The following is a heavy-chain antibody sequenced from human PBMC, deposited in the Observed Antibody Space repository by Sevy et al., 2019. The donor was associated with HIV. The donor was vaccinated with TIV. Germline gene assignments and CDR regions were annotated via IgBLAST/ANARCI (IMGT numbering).Heavy chain of an antibody. J-gene: IGHJ4*02. D-gene: IGHD2-21*01. CDR3: VRGLQTHCDRTACPLDH. CDR1: GFSFSDSD. CDR2: IGTLGDT. V-gene: IGHV3-13*01. Sequence: GGSLRLSCAGYGFSFSDSDMHWVRHPTGKSLEWISSIGTLGDTFYADSVKGRSTISRDNAKSSLYLQMSNLRAGDTALYYCVRGLQTHCDRTACPLDHWGQGTLVTVSS.